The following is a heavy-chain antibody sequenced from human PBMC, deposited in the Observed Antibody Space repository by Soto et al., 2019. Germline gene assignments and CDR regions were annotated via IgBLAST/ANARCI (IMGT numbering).Heavy chain of an antibody. V-gene: IGHV3-9*01. CDR1: GFTFDDYA. CDR3: AKGVVAYFYY. Sequence: EVQLVESGGGLVQPGRSLRLSCAASGFTFDDYAMHWVRQAPGKGLEWVSGISWNSGSIGYADSVKGRFTISRDNAKNSLYLQMNSLRAEDTALYYCAKGVVAYFYYWGQGTLVTVSS. CDR2: ISWNSGSI. D-gene: IGHD2-15*01. J-gene: IGHJ4*02.